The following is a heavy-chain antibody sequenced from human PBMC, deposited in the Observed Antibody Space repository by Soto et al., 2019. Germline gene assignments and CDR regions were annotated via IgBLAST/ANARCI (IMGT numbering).Heavy chain of an antibody. J-gene: IGHJ5*02. V-gene: IGHV3-53*01. CDR2: VSDVERA. CDR1: GFSVSSNY. CDR3: ARPHSAAFAWAAES. D-gene: IGHD1-26*01. Sequence: EVGLVESGGGLIQPGGSLRLSCVVSGFSVSSNYMSWVRQAPGKGLEWVTVVSDVERANYADSVKGRFTVSRDISKRTVFLQMNSLRAEDTAVYYCARPHSAAFAWAAESWGQGTLVIVSS.